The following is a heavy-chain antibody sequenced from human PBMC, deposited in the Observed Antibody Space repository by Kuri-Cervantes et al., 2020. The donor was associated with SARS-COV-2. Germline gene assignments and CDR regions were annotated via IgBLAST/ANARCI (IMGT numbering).Heavy chain of an antibody. Sequence: KVSCKGSEYSFSIYWIAWVRQMPGKGLEWMGVIYPGDADTRYSPSFQGQVTMSVDESINTAYLQWSSLKASDTAMYYCARRTMPRGISDSFDVWEQGKMV. D-gene: IGHD2-2*01. CDR3: ARRTMPRGISDSFDV. J-gene: IGHJ3*01. V-gene: IGHV5-51*01. CDR1: EYSFSIYW. CDR2: IYPGDADT.